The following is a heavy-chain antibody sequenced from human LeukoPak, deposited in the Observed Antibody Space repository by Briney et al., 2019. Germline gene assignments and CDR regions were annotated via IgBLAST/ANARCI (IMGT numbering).Heavy chain of an antibody. J-gene: IGHJ5*02. CDR2: TNPNSGDT. Sequence: ASVKVSFKASGYTFTGYYMHWVRQAPRQGLEWMGWTNPNSGDTNYAQKFQGRVSMTRDTSISTAYMDLSGLRSDDTALYYCARGLGWDSGTYLGAWGQGTLVTVSS. CDR3: ARGLGWDSGTYLGA. CDR1: GYTFTGYY. V-gene: IGHV1-2*02. D-gene: IGHD1-26*01.